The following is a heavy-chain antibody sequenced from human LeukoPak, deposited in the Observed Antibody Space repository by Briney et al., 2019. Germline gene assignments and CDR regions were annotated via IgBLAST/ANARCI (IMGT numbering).Heavy chain of an antibody. D-gene: IGHD4-23*01. Sequence: PSETLSLTCTVSGGSISSYYWSWIRQPPGKGREWIGNIYNSGGTNYNPSLKSRVTTSVDTSKNQFSLKLTSVTAADTAVYYCARYRGNSNGGFDPWGQGTLVTVSS. CDR1: GGSISSYY. CDR3: ARYRGNSNGGFDP. V-gene: IGHV4-59*01. J-gene: IGHJ5*02. CDR2: IYNSGGT.